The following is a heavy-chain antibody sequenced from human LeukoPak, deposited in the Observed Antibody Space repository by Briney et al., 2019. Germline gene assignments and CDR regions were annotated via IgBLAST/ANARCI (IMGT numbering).Heavy chain of an antibody. J-gene: IGHJ4*02. CDR2: ISYDGTKI. Sequence: PGGSLRLSCAASGFSFSTHKMNWVRQAPGKGLEWVAVISYDGTKIYYADSVKGRFTISRDNSKNTLYLQTNSLRAEDTAVYYCGGSGSYYNNDYWGQGTLVTVSS. CDR1: GFSFSTHK. D-gene: IGHD3-10*01. V-gene: IGHV3-30-3*01. CDR3: GGSGSYYNNDY.